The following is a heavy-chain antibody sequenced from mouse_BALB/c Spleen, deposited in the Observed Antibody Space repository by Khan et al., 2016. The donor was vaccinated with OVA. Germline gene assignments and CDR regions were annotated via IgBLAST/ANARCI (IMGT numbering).Heavy chain of an antibody. CDR1: GYTFTTYW. CDR2: INPTSGYT. V-gene: IGHV1-7*01. J-gene: IGHJ2*01. Sequence: QVQLKQSGAERAKPGASVKMSCKASGYTFTTYWMPWVKQRPGQGLEWIGYINPTSGYTDYNEKFKDRATLSADKSSSTAYMQLSSLTSEDSAVYYCTRDRIDYWGQGTTLTVSS. CDR3: TRDRIDY.